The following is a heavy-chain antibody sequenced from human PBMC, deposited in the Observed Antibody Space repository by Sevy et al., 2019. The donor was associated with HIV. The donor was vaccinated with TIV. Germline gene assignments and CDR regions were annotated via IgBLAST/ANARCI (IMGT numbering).Heavy chain of an antibody. Sequence: SLKISCAASGFTFDDYAMHWVRQAPGKGLEWVSGISWNSGSIGYADSVKGRFTISRDNAKNSLYLQMHSLRAEDKALYYCAKDMGYCTNGVCYSLDYWGQGTLVTVSS. J-gene: IGHJ4*02. CDR2: ISWNSGSI. CDR1: GFTFDDYA. V-gene: IGHV3-9*01. D-gene: IGHD2-8*01. CDR3: AKDMGYCTNGVCYSLDY.